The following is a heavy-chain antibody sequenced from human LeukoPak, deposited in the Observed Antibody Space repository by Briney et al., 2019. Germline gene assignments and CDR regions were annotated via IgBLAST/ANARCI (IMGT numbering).Heavy chain of an antibody. D-gene: IGHD6-13*01. CDR1: GFTFSSYA. CDR2: ISGSGGST. V-gene: IGHV3-23*01. J-gene: IGHJ4*02. Sequence: HPGGPLRLSCVASGFTFSSYAMSWVRQAPGKGLEWGSAISGSGGSTYYADSVKGRFTISRDNSKNTLYLQMNSLRAEDTAVYYCANGRIAAFDYWGQGTLVTVSS. CDR3: ANGRIAAFDY.